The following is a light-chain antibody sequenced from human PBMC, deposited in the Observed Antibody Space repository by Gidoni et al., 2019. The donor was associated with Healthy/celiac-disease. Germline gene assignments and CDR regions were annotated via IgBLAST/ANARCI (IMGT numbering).Light chain of an antibody. Sequence: EIVLTQSTGTLSLSPGERATLSCRASQRVSSSYLAWYQQKPGQAPRLLIYGASSMATGIPDRFSGSGSGTDFTLTISRLEPEDFAVYYCQQYGSSPFTFGPGTKVDIK. CDR3: QQYGSSPFT. CDR1: QRVSSSY. V-gene: IGKV3-20*01. J-gene: IGKJ3*01. CDR2: GAS.